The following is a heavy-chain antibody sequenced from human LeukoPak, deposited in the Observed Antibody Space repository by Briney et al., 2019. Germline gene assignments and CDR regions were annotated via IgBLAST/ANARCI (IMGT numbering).Heavy chain of an antibody. CDR2: INAGNGNT. CDR3: ARKMYYYDSSGLAQFDY. Sequence: GASVKVSCKASGYTFTSYAMHWVRQAPGQRLEWMGWINAGNGNTKYSQKFQGRVTITRDTSASTAYMELSSLRSEDTAVYYCARKMYYYDSSGLAQFDYWGQGTLVTVSS. D-gene: IGHD3-22*01. J-gene: IGHJ4*02. CDR1: GYTFTSYA. V-gene: IGHV1-3*01.